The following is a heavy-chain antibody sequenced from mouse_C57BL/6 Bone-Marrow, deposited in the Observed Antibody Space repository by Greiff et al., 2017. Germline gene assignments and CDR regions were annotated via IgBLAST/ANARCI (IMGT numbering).Heavy chain of an antibody. D-gene: IGHD2-3*01. CDR2: IYPRSDNT. J-gene: IGHJ2*01. CDR3: AMRYYFDY. Sequence: VQLQQSGAELARPGASVKLSCKASGYTFTSYGISWVKQRTGQGLEWIGEIYPRSDNTYYNEKFKGKATLTADKSSSTAYMELRSLTSEDSAVYFCAMRYYFDYWGQGTTLTVSS. V-gene: IGHV1-81*01. CDR1: GYTFTSYG.